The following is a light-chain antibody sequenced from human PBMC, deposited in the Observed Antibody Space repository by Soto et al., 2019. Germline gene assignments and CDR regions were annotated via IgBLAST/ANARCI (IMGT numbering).Light chain of an antibody. CDR1: QGIRSD. V-gene: IGKV1-17*01. J-gene: IGKJ2*01. CDR2: TAF. Sequence: DIQMTQSPSSLSASVGDRVTITCRASQGIRSDLGWFQQKPGKAPKRLIYTAFSLQSGVPSRFSGSGYGTEFSLSISSLQTEDSATYYCLQHNTYPYTFGQGTKLEIK. CDR3: LQHNTYPYT.